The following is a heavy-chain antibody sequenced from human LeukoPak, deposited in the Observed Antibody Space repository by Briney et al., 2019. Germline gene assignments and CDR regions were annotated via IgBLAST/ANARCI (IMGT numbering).Heavy chain of an antibody. D-gene: IGHD2-2*01. Sequence: GGSLRLSCAASGFTFSSYWMHWVRQAPGKGLVWVSRINSDGGSTSYADSVKGRFTISRDNAKNTLYLQMNSLRAEDTAVYYCAREIRVTRTSGSWFDPWGQGTLVTVSS. CDR3: AREIRVTRTSGSWFDP. CDR2: INSDGGST. CDR1: GFTFSSYW. J-gene: IGHJ5*02. V-gene: IGHV3-74*01.